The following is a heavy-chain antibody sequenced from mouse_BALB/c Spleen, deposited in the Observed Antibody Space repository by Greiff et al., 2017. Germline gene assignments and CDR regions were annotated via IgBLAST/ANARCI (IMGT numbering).Heavy chain of an antibody. D-gene: IGHD2-1*01. CDR2: IDPANGNT. J-gene: IGHJ4*01. V-gene: IGHV14-3*02. CDR3: ARNDGNYGDYAMDY. Sequence: VQLKHSGAELVKPGASVKLSCTASGFNIKDTYMHWVKQRPEQGLEWIGRIDPANGNTKYDPKFQGKATITADTSSNTAYLQLSSLTSEDTAVYYCARNDGNYGDYAMDYWGQGTSVTVSS. CDR1: GFNIKDTY.